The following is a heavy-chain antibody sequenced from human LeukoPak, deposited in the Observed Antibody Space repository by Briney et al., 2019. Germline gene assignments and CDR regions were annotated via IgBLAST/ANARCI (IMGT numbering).Heavy chain of an antibody. CDR1: AFTFSSYA. D-gene: IGHD3-22*01. Sequence: PGGSLRLSCAASAFTFSSYAMHWVRQAPGKGLEWVAVISYDGSNKYYADSVKGRFTISRDNSKNTLYLQMNSLRVEDTAVYYCATLPYYYDSSGSYYFDYWGQGTLVTVSS. J-gene: IGHJ4*02. CDR3: ATLPYYYDSSGSYYFDY. V-gene: IGHV3-30*04. CDR2: ISYDGSNK.